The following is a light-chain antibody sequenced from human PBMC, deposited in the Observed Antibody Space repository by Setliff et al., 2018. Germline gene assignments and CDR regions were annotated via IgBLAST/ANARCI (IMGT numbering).Light chain of an antibody. Sequence: QSVLTQPASVSGSPGQSITISCTGTSSDVGGYNYVSWYQLHPGKAPKLMIYEVSDRPSGVSNRFSGSRSGNTASLTISGLQAEDEADYYCSSYSGSSTLVFGTGTKVTVL. CDR1: SSDVGGYNY. CDR2: EVS. J-gene: IGLJ1*01. V-gene: IGLV2-14*01. CDR3: SSYSGSSTLV.